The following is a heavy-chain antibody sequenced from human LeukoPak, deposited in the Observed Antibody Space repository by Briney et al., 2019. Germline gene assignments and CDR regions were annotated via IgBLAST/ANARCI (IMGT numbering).Heavy chain of an antibody. J-gene: IGHJ6*04. CDR3: AELGITMIGGV. D-gene: IGHD3-10*02. CDR2: IRGSGGST. CDR1: GFTFSSYD. Sequence: GGSLRPSCAASGFTFSSYDMSWVRQAPGKGLEWVSAIRGSGGSTYYADSVKGRFTISRDNAKNSLYLQMNSLRAEDTAVYYCAELGITMIGGVWGKGTTVTISS. V-gene: IGHV3-23*01.